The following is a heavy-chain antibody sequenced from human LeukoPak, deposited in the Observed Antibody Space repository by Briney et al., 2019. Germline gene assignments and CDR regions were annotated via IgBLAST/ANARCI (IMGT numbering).Heavy chain of an antibody. CDR3: AREPSIKLVFPPAIEDH. Sequence: PGGSLRLSCAASGFTFSSYEMNWVRQAPGKGLVGVARINNDGSSTSYADSVKGRFTISRDNAKDTLYLQMNSLRAEDTALYYCAREPSIKLVFPPAIEDHWGQGTLVTVSS. D-gene: IGHD2-2*01. V-gene: IGHV3-74*01. CDR2: INNDGSST. CDR1: GFTFSSYE. J-gene: IGHJ4*02.